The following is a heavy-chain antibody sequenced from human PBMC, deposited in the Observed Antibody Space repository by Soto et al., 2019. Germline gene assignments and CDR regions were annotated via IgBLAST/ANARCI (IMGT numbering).Heavy chain of an antibody. D-gene: IGHD6-13*01. V-gene: IGHV3-74*01. CDR3: ARGPSGQLGYWLSP. Sequence: PGKGPVWVSRINSDGSSTSYADSVKGRFTISRDNAKNTRYLQMYSMRAEDTAVYYCARGPSGQLGYWLSPRGQGAPVPVSS. J-gene: IGHJ5*02. CDR2: INSDGSST.